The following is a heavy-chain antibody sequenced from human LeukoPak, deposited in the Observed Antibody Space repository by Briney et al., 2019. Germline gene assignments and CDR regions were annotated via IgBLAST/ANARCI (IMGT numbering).Heavy chain of an antibody. Sequence: SETLSLTCAVYGGSFSGSYWSWIRQPPGKGLEWIGEVNHSGSTNYNPSLKSRVTISVDTSKNQFSLKLSSVTAAETAVYYCARGVDTAMVTGGMEVWGQGTTVTVSS. CDR3: ARGVDTAMVTGGMEV. D-gene: IGHD5-18*01. V-gene: IGHV4-34*01. CDR1: GGSFSGSY. CDR2: VNHSGST. J-gene: IGHJ6*02.